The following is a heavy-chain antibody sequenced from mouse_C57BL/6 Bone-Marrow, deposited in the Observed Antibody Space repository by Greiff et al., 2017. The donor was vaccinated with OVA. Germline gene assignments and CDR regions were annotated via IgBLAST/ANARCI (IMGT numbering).Heavy chain of an antibody. V-gene: IGHV5-4*01. D-gene: IGHD2-3*01. CDR3: ARDLLYDYNAMDY. J-gene: IGHJ4*01. CDR1: GFTFSSYA. CDR2: ISAGGSYT. Sequence: EVQLVESGGGLVKPGGSLKLSCAASGFTFSSYAMSWVRQTPEKRLEWVATISAGGSYTYYPDNVKGRFTISRDNAKNNLYLQMSHLKSEDTAMYYCARDLLYDYNAMDYWGQGTSVTVSS.